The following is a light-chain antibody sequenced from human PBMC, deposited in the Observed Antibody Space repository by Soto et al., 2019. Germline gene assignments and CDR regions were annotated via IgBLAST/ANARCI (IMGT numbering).Light chain of an antibody. CDR1: SSNIGAGYD. J-gene: IGLJ2*01. CDR3: QSYDSSLGVV. V-gene: IGLV1-40*01. CDR2: GNS. Sequence: QSVLTQPPSVSGVPGQRVTISCTGRSSNIGAGYDVHWYQQLPGTAPKLLIYGNSNRPSGVPDRFSGSKSGTSASLAITGLQAEDEADYYCQSYDSSLGVVFGGGTKLTVL.